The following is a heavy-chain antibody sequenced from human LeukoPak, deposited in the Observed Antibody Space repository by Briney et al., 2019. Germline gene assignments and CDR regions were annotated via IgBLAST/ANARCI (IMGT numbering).Heavy chain of an antibody. CDR3: AKDPGDSGSYFQFHY. V-gene: IGHV3-30*18. CDR1: GFTFSSYG. Sequence: PGRSLRLSCAASGFTFSSYGMHWVRQAPGKGLEWVAVISYDGSNKYYADSVKGRFTISRDNSKNTLYLQMNSLRAEDTAVYYCAKDPGDSGSYFQFHYWGQGTLVTVSS. J-gene: IGHJ4*02. D-gene: IGHD1-26*01. CDR2: ISYDGSNK.